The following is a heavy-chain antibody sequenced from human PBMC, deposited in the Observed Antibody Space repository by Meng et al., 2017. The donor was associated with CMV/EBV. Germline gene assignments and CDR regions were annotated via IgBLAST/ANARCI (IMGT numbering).Heavy chain of an antibody. Sequence: ASVKVSCKASGYTFTSYDINWVRQATGQGLEWMGWMNPNSGNTNYAQKLQGRVTMTTDTSTSTAYMELRSLRSDDTAVYYCARHYSNLKGGWFDPWGQGTLVTVSS. V-gene: IGHV1-18*01. CDR3: ARHYSNLKGGWFDP. CDR2: MNPNSGNT. D-gene: IGHD4-11*01. J-gene: IGHJ5*02. CDR1: GYTFTSYD.